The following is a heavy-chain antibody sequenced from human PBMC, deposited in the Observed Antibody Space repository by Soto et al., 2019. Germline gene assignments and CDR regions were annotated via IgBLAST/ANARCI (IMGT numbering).Heavy chain of an antibody. V-gene: IGHV4-38-2*01. CDR3: ARGAQTRSDAFDF. Sequence: GPGPGGASETLSLTCAVSGYSISSGYYWGWIRQPPGKGLEWIGSIYHSGSTYYNPSLKSRVTISVDTSKNQFSLKLSSVTAADTAVYYCARGAQTRSDAFDFWGQGTMVTVSS. CDR2: IYHSGST. J-gene: IGHJ3*01. CDR1: GYSISSGYY. D-gene: IGHD1-7*01.